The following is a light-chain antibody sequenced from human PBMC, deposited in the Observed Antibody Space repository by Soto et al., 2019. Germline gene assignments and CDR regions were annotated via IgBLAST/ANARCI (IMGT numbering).Light chain of an antibody. CDR1: SSDVGGYNF. Sequence: ALTQPPSASGSPGQSVTISCTGTSSDVGGYNFVSWYQQHPGKAPKLMIYEVTKRPSGVPDRFSGSKSGNTASLTVSGLQDEDEADYYCTSYAGINIPVMFCGGTKLTVL. J-gene: IGLJ3*02. CDR2: EVT. CDR3: TSYAGINIPVM. V-gene: IGLV2-8*01.